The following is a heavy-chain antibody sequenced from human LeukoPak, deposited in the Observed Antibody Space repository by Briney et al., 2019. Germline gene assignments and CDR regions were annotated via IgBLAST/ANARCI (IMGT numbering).Heavy chain of an antibody. D-gene: IGHD6-19*01. CDR2: ISWNSGSI. CDR1: RFTFDDYA. Sequence: GGSLRLSCAASRFTFDDYAMHWVRQAPGKGLEWVSGISWNSGSIGYADSVKGRFTISRDNAKNSLYLQMSSLRAEDTAVYYCARAGSGWQRNYFDYWGQGTLVTVSS. J-gene: IGHJ4*02. V-gene: IGHV3-9*01. CDR3: ARAGSGWQRNYFDY.